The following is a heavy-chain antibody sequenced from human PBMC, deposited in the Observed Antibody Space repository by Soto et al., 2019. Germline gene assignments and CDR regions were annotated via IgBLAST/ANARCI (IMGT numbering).Heavy chain of an antibody. D-gene: IGHD4-17*01. CDR1: GGSISSSTYY. CDR2: IYYSGSA. CDR3: ARHGVDYGDYASYYYYGMDV. V-gene: IGHV4-39*01. J-gene: IGHJ6*02. Sequence: QLQLQESGPGLVKPSETLSITCTVSGGSISSSTYYWGWIRQPPGKGLEWIGMIYYSGSAYYNPSLKSRVTISIDTSKNQFSLRLSSVTAADTAVYYCARHGVDYGDYASYYYYGMDVWGRGTTVTVSS.